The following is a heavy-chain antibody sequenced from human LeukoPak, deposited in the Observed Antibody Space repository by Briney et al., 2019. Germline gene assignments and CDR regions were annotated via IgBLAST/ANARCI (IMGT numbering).Heavy chain of an antibody. CDR2: INAGNGNT. CDR3: ARSLAVAGTIYYYYGMDV. D-gene: IGHD6-19*01. V-gene: IGHV1-3*01. CDR1: GYTFTSYA. J-gene: IGHJ6*02. Sequence: ASVKASCKASGYTFTSYAMHWVRQAPGQRLGWMGWINAGNGNTKYSQKFQGRVTITRDTSASTAYMELSSLRSEDTAVYYCARSLAVAGTIYYYYGMDVWGQGTTVTVSS.